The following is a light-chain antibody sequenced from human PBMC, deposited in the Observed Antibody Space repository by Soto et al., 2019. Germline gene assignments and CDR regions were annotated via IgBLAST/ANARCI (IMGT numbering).Light chain of an antibody. CDR1: SSDVGYYNF. CDR3: CSYAGSSSYV. V-gene: IGLV2-23*02. CDR2: EVT. J-gene: IGLJ1*01. Sequence: QSVLTQPASVSGSPGQSITVSCTGTSSDVGYYNFVSWYQHRPGKAPKLLIFEVTKWPSGVSHRFSGSKSGNTASLTISGLQAEDEADYYCCSYAGSSSYVFGSGTKATVL.